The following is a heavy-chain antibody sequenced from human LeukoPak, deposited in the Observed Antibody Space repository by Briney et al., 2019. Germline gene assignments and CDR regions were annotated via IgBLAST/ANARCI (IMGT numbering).Heavy chain of an antibody. V-gene: IGHV4-39*01. J-gene: IGHJ5*02. Sequence: SETLSLTCTVSGGSISSSSYYWGWIRQPPGKGLEWIGSIYYSGSTYYNPSLKSRVTISVDTSKNQFSLKLSPVTAADTAVYYCARGGNNRLNYYYGSGSGNWFDPWGQGTLVTVSS. CDR2: IYYSGST. D-gene: IGHD3-10*01. CDR1: GGSISSSSYY. CDR3: ARGGNNRLNYYYGSGSGNWFDP.